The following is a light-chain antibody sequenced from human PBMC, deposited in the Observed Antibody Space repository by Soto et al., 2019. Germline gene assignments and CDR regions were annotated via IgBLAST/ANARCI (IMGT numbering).Light chain of an antibody. J-gene: IGKJ4*01. V-gene: IGKV1-39*01. CDR1: QGIRND. CDR3: QQSYSTLL. Sequence: DIQMTQSPSSLSASVGDTVTITCRASQGIRNDLGWYQQKPGKAPKLLIYAASSLQSGVPSRFSGSGSGTDFTLTISSLQPEDFATYYCQQSYSTLLVGGGNKVDIK. CDR2: AAS.